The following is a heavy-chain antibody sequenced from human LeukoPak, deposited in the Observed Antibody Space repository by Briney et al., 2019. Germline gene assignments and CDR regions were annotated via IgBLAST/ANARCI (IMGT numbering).Heavy chain of an antibody. J-gene: IGHJ6*03. CDR2: IYYSGSS. CDR1: GGSISGYH. V-gene: IGHV4-59*01. Sequence: SETLSLTCNVSGGSISGYHWSWIRQPPGKGLEWLGYIYYSGSSNYNPSLKSRVTMSADTSKNQFSLKLSSVTAADTAVYYCARVPRSYYYYDYMDVWGKGTTVTGSS. CDR3: ARVPRSYYYYDYMDV.